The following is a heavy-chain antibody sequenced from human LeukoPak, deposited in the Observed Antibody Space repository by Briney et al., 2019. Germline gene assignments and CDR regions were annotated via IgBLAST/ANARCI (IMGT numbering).Heavy chain of an antibody. V-gene: IGHV3-23*01. CDR2: ISGSGGST. Sequence: PGGSLRLSCAASGFTFSSYAMSWLRQAPGKGLEWVPVISGSGGSTYYADSVKGRFTISRDNSKNTLYLQVNSLRAEDTAVYYCAEDCYGPGRYRHFDQWGQGTLATVSS. J-gene: IGHJ4*02. D-gene: IGHD3-10*01. CDR1: GFTFSSYA. CDR3: AEDCYGPGRYRHFDQ.